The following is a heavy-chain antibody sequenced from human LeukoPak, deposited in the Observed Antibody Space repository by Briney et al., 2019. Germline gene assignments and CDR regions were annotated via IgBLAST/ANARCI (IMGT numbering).Heavy chain of an antibody. CDR2: ISPDGSDK. D-gene: IGHD2-15*01. CDR1: GFTFSTYW. Sequence: GGSLRLSCVASGFTFSTYWMNWVRQAPGKGLERVGTISPDGSDKYYVDSVKGRFTISRDNAKTSLYLQINSLRADDTALYFCARGIVVVVGASDHFDYWGQGTRITVSS. J-gene: IGHJ4*02. CDR3: ARGIVVVVGASDHFDY. V-gene: IGHV3-7*01.